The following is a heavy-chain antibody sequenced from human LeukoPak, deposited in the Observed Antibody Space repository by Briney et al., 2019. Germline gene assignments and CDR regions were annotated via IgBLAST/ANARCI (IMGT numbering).Heavy chain of an antibody. CDR2: ISGSGGST. Sequence: GGSLSLSCAASGFTFCSYAMSWVRQAPGKGLEWVSGISGSGGSTFYTDSVKGRFTISRDNFKNTLYLQMNSLRAEDTAIYYCAKEEKAAWSSFDYWGQGTLVTVSS. V-gene: IGHV3-23*01. CDR1: GFTFCSYA. CDR3: AKEEKAAWSSFDY. J-gene: IGHJ4*02.